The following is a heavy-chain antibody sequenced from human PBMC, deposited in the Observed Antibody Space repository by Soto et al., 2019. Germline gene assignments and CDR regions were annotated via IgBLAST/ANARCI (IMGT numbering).Heavy chain of an antibody. CDR1: GYTFTGYY. J-gene: IGHJ3*02. V-gene: IGHV1-2*04. CDR2: INPNSGGT. Sequence: ASVKVSCKASGYTFTGYYMHWVRQAPGQGLEWMGWINPNSGGTNYAQKFQGWVTMTRDTSISTAYMELSRLRSDDTAVYYCARERELGFNDAFDIWGQGTMVTVSS. CDR3: ARERELGFNDAFDI. D-gene: IGHD7-27*01.